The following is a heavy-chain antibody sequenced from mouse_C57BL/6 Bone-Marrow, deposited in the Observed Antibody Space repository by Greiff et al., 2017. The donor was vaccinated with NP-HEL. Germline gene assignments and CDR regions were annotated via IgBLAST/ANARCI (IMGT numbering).Heavy chain of an antibody. Sequence: VQLKPSGAELARPGASVKLSFKASGYTFTSYGISWVKQRTGQGLVWIGELYPRSGNTYYNEKFKGKATLTADKSSSTAYMELRSLTSEDSAVYFCARDYYGSSYVWYFDVWGTGTTVTVSS. V-gene: IGHV1-81*01. D-gene: IGHD1-1*01. CDR2: LYPRSGNT. CDR1: GYTFTSYG. CDR3: ARDYYGSSYVWYFDV. J-gene: IGHJ1*03.